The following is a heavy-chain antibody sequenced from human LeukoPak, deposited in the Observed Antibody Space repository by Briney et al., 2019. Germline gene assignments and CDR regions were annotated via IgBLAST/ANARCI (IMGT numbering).Heavy chain of an antibody. Sequence: SETLSLTCTVSGGSISSYYWSWIRQPPGKGLEWIGYIYYSGSTNYNPSLKSRVTISVDTSKNQFSLKLSSVTAADTSMYYCAREFRYYGSGRPHFDYWGQGTLVTVSS. CDR1: GGSISSYY. J-gene: IGHJ4*02. V-gene: IGHV4-59*01. CDR3: AREFRYYGSGRPHFDY. D-gene: IGHD3-10*01. CDR2: IYYSGST.